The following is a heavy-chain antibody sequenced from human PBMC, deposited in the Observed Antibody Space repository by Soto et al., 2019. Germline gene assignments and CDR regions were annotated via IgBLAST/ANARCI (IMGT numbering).Heavy chain of an antibody. CDR2: IYSTGST. Sequence: ETLTLTCTVSSGSISNYYWSWIRQPAGKGLEWIGRIYSTGSTTYNPSLKNRVTMSVDTSNNQFSLNLTSVTAADTAVYYCARSRGFYSVTWFDPWGQGTLVTVS. CDR3: ARSRGFYSVTWFDP. J-gene: IGHJ5*02. D-gene: IGHD3-22*01. V-gene: IGHV4-4*07. CDR1: SGSISNYY.